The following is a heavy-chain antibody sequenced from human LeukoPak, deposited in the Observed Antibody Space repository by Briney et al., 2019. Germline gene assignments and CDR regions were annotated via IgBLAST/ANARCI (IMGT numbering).Heavy chain of an antibody. CDR1: GFTFSSYG. CDR2: ISGSGGST. J-gene: IGHJ6*03. Sequence: GGSLRLSCAASGFTFSSYGMSWVRQAPGKGLEWVSAISGSGGSTYYADSVKGRFTISRDNSKNTLYLQMNSLRAEDTAVYYCAGGGTTFFPYYMDVWGKGTTVTVSS. D-gene: IGHD1-1*01. CDR3: AGGGTTFFPYYMDV. V-gene: IGHV3-23*01.